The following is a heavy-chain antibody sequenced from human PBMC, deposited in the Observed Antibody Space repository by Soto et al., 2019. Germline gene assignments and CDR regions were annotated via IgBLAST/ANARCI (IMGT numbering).Heavy chain of an antibody. CDR2: ISFDGRNE. D-gene: IGHD1-1*01. CDR1: GFTFSDDG. V-gene: IGHV3-30*04. CDR3: TRGGTPYFDY. Sequence: GGSLRLSCVGTGFTFSDDGMVWVRQAPGEGLEWLTTISFDGRNEHYADSVKGRFTVSRDNSKNTLYLQMDSLGSEDTGVYYCTRGGTPYFDYWGQGTLVTVS. J-gene: IGHJ4*02.